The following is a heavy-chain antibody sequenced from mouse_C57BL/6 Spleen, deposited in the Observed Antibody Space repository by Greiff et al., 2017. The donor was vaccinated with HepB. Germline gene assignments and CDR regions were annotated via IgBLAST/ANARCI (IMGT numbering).Heavy chain of an antibody. CDR3: AKGTMVTTDFAY. Sequence: VQLQQPGAELVKPGASVKVSCKASGYTFTSYWMHWVKQRPGQGLEWIGRIHPSDSDTNYNQKFKGKATLTVDKSSSTAYMQLSSLTSEDSAVYYCAKGTMVTTDFAYWGQGTLVTVSA. V-gene: IGHV1-74*01. J-gene: IGHJ3*01. D-gene: IGHD2-2*01. CDR2: IHPSDSDT. CDR1: GYTFTSYW.